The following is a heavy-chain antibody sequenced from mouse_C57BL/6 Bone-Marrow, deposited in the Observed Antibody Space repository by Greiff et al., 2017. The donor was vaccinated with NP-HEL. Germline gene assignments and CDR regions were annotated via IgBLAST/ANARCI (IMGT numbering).Heavy chain of an antibody. V-gene: IGHV5-9-1*02. CDR2: ISSGGDYI. J-gene: IGHJ2*01. CDR1: GFTFSSYA. Sequence: EVNVVESGEGLVKPGGSLKLSCAASGFTFSSYAMSWVRQTPEKRLEWVAYISSGGDYIYYADTVKGRFTISRDNARNTLYLQMSSLKSEDTAMYYCTRDDYGSSYSYWGQGTTLTVSS. CDR3: TRDDYGSSYSY. D-gene: IGHD1-1*01.